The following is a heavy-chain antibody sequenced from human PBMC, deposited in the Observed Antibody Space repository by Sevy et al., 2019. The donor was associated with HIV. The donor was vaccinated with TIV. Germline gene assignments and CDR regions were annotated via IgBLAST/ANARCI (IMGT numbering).Heavy chain of an antibody. CDR3: AKDLSEEPSNSGSYPIFDY. D-gene: IGHD1-26*01. CDR1: GFTFDDYA. CDR2: ISWNSGSI. J-gene: IGHJ4*02. Sequence: GGSLRLSCAASGFTFDDYAMHWVRHAPGKGLEWVSGISWNSGSIGYADSVKGRFTISRDNAKNSLYLQMNSLRAEDTALYYCAKDLSEEPSNSGSYPIFDYWGQGTLVTVSS. V-gene: IGHV3-9*01.